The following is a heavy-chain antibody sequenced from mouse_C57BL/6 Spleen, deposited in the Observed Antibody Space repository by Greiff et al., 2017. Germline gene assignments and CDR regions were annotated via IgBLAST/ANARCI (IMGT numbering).Heavy chain of an antibody. CDR1: GFPFSSYT. CDR2: ISGGGGNT. J-gene: IGHJ4*01. CDR3: ARDDYDGYAMDY. V-gene: IGHV5-9*01. D-gene: IGHD2-4*01. Sequence: EVKLVESGGGLVKPGGSLKLSCAASGFPFSSYTMSWVRQTPEKRLEWVATISGGGGNTYYPDSVKGRFPISRDNAKNTLYLQMSSLRSEDTALYYCARDDYDGYAMDYWGQGTSVTVSS.